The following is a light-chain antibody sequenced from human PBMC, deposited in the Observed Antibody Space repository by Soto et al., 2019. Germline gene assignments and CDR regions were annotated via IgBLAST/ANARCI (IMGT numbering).Light chain of an antibody. Sequence: QSALTQPPSASGSPGQSVTISCTGTRSDVGGYNYVSWYQQHPGKAPKLMIYEVSKRPSGVPDRFSGSKSGNTASLTVSGLQAEDEADYYCSSFAGSFYWVFGGGTQLTVL. V-gene: IGLV2-8*01. J-gene: IGLJ2*01. CDR1: RSDVGGYNY. CDR2: EVS. CDR3: SSFAGSFYWV.